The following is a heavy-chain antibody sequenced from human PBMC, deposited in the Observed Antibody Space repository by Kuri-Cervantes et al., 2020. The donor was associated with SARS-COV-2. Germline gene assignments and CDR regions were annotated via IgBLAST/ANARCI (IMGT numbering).Heavy chain of an antibody. Sequence: GGSLRLSCAASGFTFSSYAMSWVHQAPGKGLEWVSAISGSGGSTYYADSEKGRFTISRDNSKNTLYLQMNSLRAEDTAVYYCAKDWRGVGATPLGDSPSDWGQGTLVTVSS. J-gene: IGHJ4*02. D-gene: IGHD1-26*01. CDR3: AKDWRGVGATPLGDSPSD. V-gene: IGHV3-23*01. CDR1: GFTFSSYA. CDR2: ISGSGGST.